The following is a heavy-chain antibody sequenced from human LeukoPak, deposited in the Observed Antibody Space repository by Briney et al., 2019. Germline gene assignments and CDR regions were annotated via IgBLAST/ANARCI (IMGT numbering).Heavy chain of an antibody. CDR1: GFTFSSYA. J-gene: IGHJ6*02. Sequence: GGSLRLSCAAPGFTFSSYAMHWVRQAPGKGLEYVSTISSTGGSTPYANSVKGRFTISRDNSKNTLYLQMGSLRVEDMAVYYCARDAPFMDVWGQGTTVTVSS. V-gene: IGHV3-64*01. CDR2: ISSTGGST. CDR3: ARDAPFMDV.